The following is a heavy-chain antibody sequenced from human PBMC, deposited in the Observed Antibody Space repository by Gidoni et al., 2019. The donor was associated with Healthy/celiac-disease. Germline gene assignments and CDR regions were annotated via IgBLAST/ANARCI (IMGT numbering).Heavy chain of an antibody. J-gene: IGHJ5*02. CDR1: GFTFSSYG. CDR3: ARDSSGYFHWFDP. CDR2: IWYDGSNK. V-gene: IGHV3-33*01. Sequence: QVQLVESGGGVVQPGRSLRRSCAASGFTFSSYGMHWVRQAPGKGLEWVAVIWYDGSNKYYADSVKGRFTISRDNSKNTLYLQMNSLRAEDTAVYYCARDSSGYFHWFDPWGQGTLVTVSS. D-gene: IGHD3-22*01.